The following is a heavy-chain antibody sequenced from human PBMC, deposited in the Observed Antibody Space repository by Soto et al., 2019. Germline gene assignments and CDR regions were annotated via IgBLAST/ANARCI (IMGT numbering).Heavy chain of an antibody. J-gene: IGHJ4*02. CDR2: ISAYNGNT. Sequence: ASVNFTFKASGYTFTMYGISWVLQAPGQGLEWMGWISAYNGNTNYAQKLQGRVTMTTDTSTSTAYMELRSLRSDDTAVYYCARVRYYYDSSGYRRGPDYWGQGTLVTSPQ. CDR3: ARVRYYYDSSGYRRGPDY. D-gene: IGHD3-22*01. V-gene: IGHV1-18*04. CDR1: GYTFTMYG.